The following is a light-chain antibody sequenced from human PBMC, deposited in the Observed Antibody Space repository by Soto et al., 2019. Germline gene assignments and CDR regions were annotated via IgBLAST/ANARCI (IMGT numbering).Light chain of an antibody. CDR2: EAS. CDR3: QQYNYWPVT. CDR1: QTVGVR. Sequence: VMTQSPATLSVSTGARATLSCRASQTVGVRLAWYQHKPGQAPRLIIYEASNRAAGIPARFSGIGYGTEVNLTICSLQSEDGAVDYCQQYNYWPVTFGQGTKVDIK. V-gene: IGKV3D-15*01. J-gene: IGKJ1*01.